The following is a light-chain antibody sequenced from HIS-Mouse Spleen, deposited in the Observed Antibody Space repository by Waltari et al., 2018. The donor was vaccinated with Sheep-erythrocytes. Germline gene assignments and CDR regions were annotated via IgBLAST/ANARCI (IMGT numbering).Light chain of an antibody. J-gene: IGLJ1*01. CDR1: SSGVGRYNY. Sequence: QSALTQPRSVSGSPGPFVTLSCTGTSSGVGRYNYLYRYQQHPGKAPKLMIYDVSKRPSGVPDRFSGSKSGNTASLTISGLQAEDEADYSCCSYAGSYNHVFATGTKVTVL. V-gene: IGLV2-11*01. CDR3: CSYAGSYNHV. CDR2: DVS.